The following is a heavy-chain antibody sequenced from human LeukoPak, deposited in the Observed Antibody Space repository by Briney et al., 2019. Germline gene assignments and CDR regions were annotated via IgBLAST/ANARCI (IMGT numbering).Heavy chain of an antibody. CDR2: ISNNGYTI. CDR3: AGDRRTAHSAFDWRHLDY. J-gene: IGHJ4*02. V-gene: IGHV3-11*01. Sequence: GGSLRLSCAASGLSFSNYYMTCIPQAPGKGLEWISYISNNGYTIYYADSVKGRFTISRDNAKNSLSLQMNSLRADDSAIYYCAGDRRTAHSAFDWRHLDYWGQGILVTVSS. CDR1: GLSFSNYY. D-gene: IGHD5-12*01.